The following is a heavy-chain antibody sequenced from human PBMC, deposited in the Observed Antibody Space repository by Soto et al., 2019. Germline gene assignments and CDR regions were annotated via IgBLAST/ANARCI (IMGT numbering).Heavy chain of an antibody. D-gene: IGHD3-10*01. V-gene: IGHV5-10-1*01. Sequence: PGESLKISCKGSGYSFSSYWIGWVRQMPGKGLEWMGRIDPSDSYTNYSPSFQGHVTISADKSISTAYLQWSSLKASDTAIYYCARHSPTVRGFSDGFDIWGQGTMVTVSS. CDR3: ARHSPTVRGFSDGFDI. CDR2: IDPSDSYT. CDR1: GYSFSSYW. J-gene: IGHJ3*02.